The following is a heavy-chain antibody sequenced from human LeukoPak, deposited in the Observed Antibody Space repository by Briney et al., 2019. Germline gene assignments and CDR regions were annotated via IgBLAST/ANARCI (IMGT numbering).Heavy chain of an antibody. CDR3: AKDRSTGYYDSWAFDI. J-gene: IGHJ3*02. CDR1: GFTFDDYA. CDR2: ISWNSGSI. Sequence: GRSLRLSCAASGFTFDDYAMHWVRQAPGKGLGWVSGISWNSGSIGYADSVKGRFTISRDNAKNSLYLQMNSLRAEDTALYYCAKDRSTGYYDSWAFDIWGQGTMVTVSS. V-gene: IGHV3-9*01. D-gene: IGHD3-22*01.